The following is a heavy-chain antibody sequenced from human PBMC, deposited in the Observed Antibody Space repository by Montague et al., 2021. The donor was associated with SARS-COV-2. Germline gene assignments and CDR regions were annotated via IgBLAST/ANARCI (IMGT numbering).Heavy chain of an antibody. V-gene: IGHV4-59*01. CDR3: VREGRSSAYAMDY. CDR2: IYSSGST. Sequence: SETLSLTCTVSGASMSGSYWGWVRQPPGKGPEWIGNIYSSGSTHYNPSLKGGVGVAVGTSKSQFSLRLTSVTAADTAVYYCVREGRSSAYAMDYWGQGTTVTVSS. CDR1: GASMSGSY. J-gene: IGHJ6*02. D-gene: IGHD3-22*01.